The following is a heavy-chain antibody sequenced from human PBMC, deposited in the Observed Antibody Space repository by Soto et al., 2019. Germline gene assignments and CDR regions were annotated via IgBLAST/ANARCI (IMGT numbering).Heavy chain of an antibody. V-gene: IGHV4-31*03. CDR1: GGSISSGGYY. D-gene: IGHD3-9*01. CDR3: ARGGEYDILTGYSMDV. Sequence: SETLSLTCTVSGGSISSGGYYWSWIRQHPGKGLEWIGYIYYSGSTYYNPSLKSRVTISVDTSKNQFSLKLSSVTAADTAVYYCARGGEYDILTGYSMDVWGQGTTVTVSS. CDR2: IYYSGST. J-gene: IGHJ6*02.